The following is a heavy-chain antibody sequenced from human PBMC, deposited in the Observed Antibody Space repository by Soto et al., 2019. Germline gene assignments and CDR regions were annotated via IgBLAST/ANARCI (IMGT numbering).Heavy chain of an antibody. CDR2: ISWDGGST. CDR1: GFTFDDYT. CDR3: AKVDIAVAPWGMDV. D-gene: IGHD6-19*01. Sequence: GGSLRLSCAASGFTFDDYTMHWGRQAPGKGLEWVSLISWDGGSTYYADSVKGRFTISRDNSKNSLYLQMNSLRTEDTALYYCAKVDIAVAPWGMDVWGQGTTVTVSS. J-gene: IGHJ6*02. V-gene: IGHV3-43*01.